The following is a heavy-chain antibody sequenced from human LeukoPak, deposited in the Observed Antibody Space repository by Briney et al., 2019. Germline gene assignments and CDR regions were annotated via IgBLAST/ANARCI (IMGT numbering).Heavy chain of an antibody. CDR3: ARLTDPSWIQLWLLPPSFFDI. J-gene: IGHJ3*02. D-gene: IGHD5-18*01. CDR1: GGSISSSSYY. CDR2: IYYSGGT. V-gene: IGHV4-39*07. Sequence: SSETLSLTCTVSGGSISSSSYYWGWIRQPPGKGLEWIGSIYYSGGTYYNPSLKSRVTISVDTSKNQFSLKLSSVTAADTAVYYCARLTDPSWIQLWLLPPSFFDIWGQGTMVTVSS.